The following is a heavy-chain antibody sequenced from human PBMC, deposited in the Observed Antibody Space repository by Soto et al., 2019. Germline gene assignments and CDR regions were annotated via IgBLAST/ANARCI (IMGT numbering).Heavy chain of an antibody. D-gene: IGHD5-18*01. J-gene: IGHJ6*02. CDR2: ISTSGGIT. CDR1: GFASGPYA. CDR3: AKGGYSYLHTDA. V-gene: IGHV3-23*01. Sequence: GGSLRLSCAASGFASGPYAMSWVRQAPGKGLQWVSGISTSGGITYYADSVKGRFTISRDNSKSTVYLEMNSLRVEDTAVYYCAKGGYSYLHTDAWGQGTTVTVSS.